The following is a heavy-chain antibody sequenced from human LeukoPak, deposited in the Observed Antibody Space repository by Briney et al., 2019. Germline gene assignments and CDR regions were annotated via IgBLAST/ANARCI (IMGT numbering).Heavy chain of an antibody. CDR1: GGSFSGFY. J-gene: IGHJ4*02. CDR2: INHSGST. D-gene: IGHD6-19*01. V-gene: IGHV4-34*01. CDR3: AQKQWLTADFDY. Sequence: SETLSLTCAVYGGSFSGFYCRRIRQPPGKGLEWIGEINHSGSTNYNPSLKSRVTISVDTSKNQFSLKLSSVTAADTAVYYCAQKQWLTADFDYWGQGTLVTVSS.